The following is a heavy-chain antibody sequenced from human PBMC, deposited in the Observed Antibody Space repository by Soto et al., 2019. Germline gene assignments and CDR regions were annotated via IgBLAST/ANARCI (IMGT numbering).Heavy chain of an antibody. CDR1: GDSVSSNSAA. D-gene: IGHD6-13*01. CDR3: ARDRAYSSTWPTRDYYYGMDV. CDR2: TYYRSKWYN. V-gene: IGHV6-1*01. J-gene: IGHJ6*02. Sequence: SQTLSLTCAISGDSVSSNSAAWNWIRQSPSRGLEWLGRTYYRSKWYNDYAVSVESRITINPDTSKNQFSLQLNSVTPEDTAVYYCARDRAYSSTWPTRDYYYGMDVWGQGTTVTVSS.